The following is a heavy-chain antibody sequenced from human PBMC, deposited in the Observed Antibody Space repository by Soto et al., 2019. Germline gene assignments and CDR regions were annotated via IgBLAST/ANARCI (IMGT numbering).Heavy chain of an antibody. CDR3: ARGVGSGSYYNQYNWFAP. D-gene: IGHD3-10*01. CDR1: GYTFTNYG. J-gene: IGHJ5*02. Sequence: QVQLVQSGGEVKKPGASVKVSCKASGYTFTNYGISWVRQAPGQVLEWMGWINVYNGNTKYAQKVQGRVTMTTDTSTRTAYMELRSLRSDDTAVYYCARGVGSGSYYNQYNWFAPWGQGSLVTVSS. V-gene: IGHV1-18*01. CDR2: INVYNGNT.